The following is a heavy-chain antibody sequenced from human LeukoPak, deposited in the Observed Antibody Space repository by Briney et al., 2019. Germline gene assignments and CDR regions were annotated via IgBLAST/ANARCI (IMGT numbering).Heavy chain of an antibody. D-gene: IGHD2-15*01. V-gene: IGHV3-21*01. J-gene: IGHJ4*02. CDR1: GFTFSSYS. CDR2: ISSSSSYI. CDR3: ARVGYCSGGSCSGSIDY. Sequence: PGGSLRLSCAVSGFTFSSYSMNWVRQAPGKGLEWVSSISSSSSYIYYADSVKGRFTISRDNAKNSLYLQMNSLRAEDTAVYYCARVGYCSGGSCSGSIDYWGQGTLVTVSS.